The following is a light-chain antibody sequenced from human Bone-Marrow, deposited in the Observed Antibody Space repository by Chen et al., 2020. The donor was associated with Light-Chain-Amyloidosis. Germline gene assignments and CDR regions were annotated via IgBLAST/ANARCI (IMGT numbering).Light chain of an antibody. CDR1: DLPTKY. CDR3: QSADSSGTYAVI. V-gene: IGLV3-25*03. CDR2: RDT. Sequence: SYELTQPPSVSVSPGQPARITCSGDDLPTKYAYWYQQKPGQAPVLVIHRDTERPSGISERCSCSSSGTTATLTISGVQAEDEADYHCQSADSSGTYAVIFGGGTKLTVL. J-gene: IGLJ2*01.